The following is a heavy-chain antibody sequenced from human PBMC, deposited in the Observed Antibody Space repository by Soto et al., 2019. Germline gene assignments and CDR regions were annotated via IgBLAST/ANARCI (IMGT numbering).Heavy chain of an antibody. J-gene: IGHJ4*02. Sequence: GASVKVSCKASGFTFTNSAVQWVRQARGQRLEWIGWIVVGSGNTNYAQKFQERVTITRDMSTNTAYMELSSVRSEDTAVYYCAADYNFWSGHYNFDYWGQGTLVTVSS. CDR1: GFTFTNSA. D-gene: IGHD3-3*01. V-gene: IGHV1-58*01. CDR2: IVVGSGNT. CDR3: AADYNFWSGHYNFDY.